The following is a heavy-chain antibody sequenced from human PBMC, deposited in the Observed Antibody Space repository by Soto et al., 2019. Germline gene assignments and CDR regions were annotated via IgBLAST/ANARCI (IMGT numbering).Heavy chain of an antibody. CDR1: GGSINIHY. D-gene: IGHD3-10*01. J-gene: IGHJ4*02. Sequence: QVQLQESGPGLVKPSETLSLTCAVSGGSINIHYWSWIRQPPGKGLEWVGYIYSSGSVNYNPSLKGRLCTSVDTSQTQVSLNLKSVTAAVTVVYYCARVLSVFMGHHFDYWGQGTLVTVSS. CDR2: IYSSGSV. V-gene: IGHV4-59*11. CDR3: ARVLSVFMGHHFDY.